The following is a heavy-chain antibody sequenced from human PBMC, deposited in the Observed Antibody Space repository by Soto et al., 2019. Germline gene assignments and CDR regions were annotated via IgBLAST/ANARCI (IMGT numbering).Heavy chain of an antibody. CDR1: GFTFSSYW. CDR2: IKQDGSEK. CDR3: ARDYGLGYYGSGSRSSYYMDV. J-gene: IGHJ6*03. D-gene: IGHD3-10*01. Sequence: PGGSLRLSCAASGFTFSSYWMSWVRQAPGKGLEWVANIKQDGSEKYYVDSVKGRFTISRDNAKNSLYLQMNSLRAEDTAVYYCARDYGLGYYGSGSRSSYYMDVWGKGTTVTVSS. V-gene: IGHV3-7*01.